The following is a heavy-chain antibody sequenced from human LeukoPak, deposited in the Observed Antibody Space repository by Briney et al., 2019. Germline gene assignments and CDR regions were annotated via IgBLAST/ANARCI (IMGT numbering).Heavy chain of an antibody. CDR1: GFTFSSYA. D-gene: IGHD3-3*01. CDR3: ARDRGFLEWLNYYMDV. CDR2: ISYDGSNK. Sequence: GRSLRLSCAASGFTFSSYAMHWVRQAAGKGLEWVAVISYDGSNKYYADSVKGRFSISRDNSKNTLYLQMNSLRAEDTAVYYCARDRGFLEWLNYYMDVWGKGTTVTVSS. J-gene: IGHJ6*03. V-gene: IGHV3-30-3*01.